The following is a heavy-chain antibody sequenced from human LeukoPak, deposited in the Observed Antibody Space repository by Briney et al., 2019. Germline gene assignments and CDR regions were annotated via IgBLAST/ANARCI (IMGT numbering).Heavy chain of an antibody. Sequence: SETLSLTCAVYGGSFSGYYWSWIRQPPAKGLEWIGEINHSGSTNYNPSLKSRVTISVDTSKNQFSLKLSSVTAADTAVYYCARLAIYSSSASGFDYWGQGTLVTVSS. J-gene: IGHJ4*02. V-gene: IGHV4-34*01. CDR2: INHSGST. CDR1: GGSFSGYY. CDR3: ARLAIYSSSASGFDY. D-gene: IGHD6-13*01.